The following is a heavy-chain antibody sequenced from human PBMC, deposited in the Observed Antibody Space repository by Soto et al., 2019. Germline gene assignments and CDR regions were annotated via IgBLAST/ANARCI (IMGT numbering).Heavy chain of an antibody. CDR1: GFTFSSYW. CDR3: ARGERYYYMDV. CDR2: ISSDGSST. D-gene: IGHD1-1*01. Sequence: EMQLVESGGGLVQPGGCLRLSCAASGFTFSSYWMHWVRQAPGKGLVWVARISSDGSSTNYGDSVKGRFTISRDNAKNTLYLQVNSLRADDTAVYYCARGERYYYMDVWGKGTTVTVSS. J-gene: IGHJ6*03. V-gene: IGHV3-74*01.